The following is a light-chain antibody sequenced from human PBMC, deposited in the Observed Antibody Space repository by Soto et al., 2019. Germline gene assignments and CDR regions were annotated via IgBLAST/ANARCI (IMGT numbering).Light chain of an antibody. CDR1: QPISTY. CDR2: AAS. CDR3: QQRYNAPPT. J-gene: IGKJ5*01. V-gene: IGKV1-39*01. Sequence: ILLTHAPSSLSASAVYRVIITFLASQPISTYLNWFQQKPGKAPKLLIYAASTLQSGVPSRFSGSGSGTEFTLAISTLEPEDLATYYCQQRYNAPPTFGQGTRLEIK.